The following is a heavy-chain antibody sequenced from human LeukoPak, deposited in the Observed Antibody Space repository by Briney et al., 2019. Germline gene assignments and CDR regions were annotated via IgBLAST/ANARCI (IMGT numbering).Heavy chain of an antibody. J-gene: IGHJ6*02. CDR1: GFTFSSNG. D-gene: IGHD4-23*01. CDR3: ARDFTRTPGDYYYYYGMDV. Sequence: PGRSLRLSCAASGFTFSSNGMHWVRQAPGKGLEWVAVIWHDGSNKYYADSVKGRFTISSDNSKNTLYLQMDSLRAEDTAVYYCARDFTRTPGDYYYYYGMDVWGQGTTVTVSS. V-gene: IGHV3-33*01. CDR2: IWHDGSNK.